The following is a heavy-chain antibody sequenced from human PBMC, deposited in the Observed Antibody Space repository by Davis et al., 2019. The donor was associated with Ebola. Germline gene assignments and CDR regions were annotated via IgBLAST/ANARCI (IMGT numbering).Heavy chain of an antibody. CDR3: ARGDSYFNPSGYYAGPEAPDH. CDR1: GGSISSYY. D-gene: IGHD3-22*01. Sequence: SETLSLTCTVSGGSISSYYWSWIRQPPGKGLEWIGYIYYSGSTNYTPSLKSRVTISVDTSKNQFSLKLTSVTAADTAVYYCARGDSYFNPSGYYAGPEAPDHWGQGTLVSVSS. V-gene: IGHV4-59*12. CDR2: IYYSGST. J-gene: IGHJ4*02.